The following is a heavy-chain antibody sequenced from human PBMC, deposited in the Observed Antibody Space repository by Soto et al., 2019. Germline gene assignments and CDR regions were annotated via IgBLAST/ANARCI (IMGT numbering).Heavy chain of an antibody. CDR2: IYYSGST. CDR1: GGSISTGAYY. CDR3: ARWDDGMDV. Sequence: SETLSLTCTVSGGSISTGAYYWSWIRQHPGKGLEWIGYIYYSGSTYYNPSLKSRITISVDTSKNQFSLKLNSVTAADTAVYYCARWDDGMDVWGQGTTVTVSS. V-gene: IGHV4-31*03. J-gene: IGHJ6*02. D-gene: IGHD1-26*01.